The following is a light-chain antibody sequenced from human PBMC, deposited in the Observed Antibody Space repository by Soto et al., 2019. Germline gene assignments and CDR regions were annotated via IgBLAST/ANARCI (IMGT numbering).Light chain of an antibody. CDR2: KAS. CDR1: QSITSW. V-gene: IGKV1-5*03. J-gene: IGKJ2*02. Sequence: DIQMTQSPSTLSASVGDRVTITCRASQSITSWLAWYQQKPGKAPKLLIYKASSLESGVPSRFSGSGSGTEFTLTISSLQPADFATYYCQQYKNYSWTFGQGTKLEIK. CDR3: QQYKNYSWT.